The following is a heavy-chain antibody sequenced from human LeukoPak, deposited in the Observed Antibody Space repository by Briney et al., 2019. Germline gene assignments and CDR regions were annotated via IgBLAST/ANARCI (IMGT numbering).Heavy chain of an antibody. CDR3: ARGYYDILTSDAFDI. D-gene: IGHD3-9*01. J-gene: IGHJ3*02. CDR1: GGSISSYY. Sequence: SETRSLTCTVSGGSISSYYWSWLRQPPGKGLEGIGYIYYSGSTNYNPSLKSRVTISVDTSKNQFSLKLSSVTAADTAVYYCARGYYDILTSDAFDIWGQRIMVTVSS. V-gene: IGHV4-59*01. CDR2: IYYSGST.